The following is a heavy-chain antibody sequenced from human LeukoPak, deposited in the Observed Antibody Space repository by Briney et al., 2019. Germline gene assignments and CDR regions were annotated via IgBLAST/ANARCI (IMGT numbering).Heavy chain of an antibody. Sequence: GASVKVSFKASGYTFTGYYIHWVRQAPGQGLEWMGGINPNSGGTNYAQKFQGRVTMTRDTSISTAYMELSRLRSDDTAVYYCARDHGALDAFDIWGEGTMVTVSS. CDR3: ARDHGALDAFDI. D-gene: IGHD3-16*01. J-gene: IGHJ3*02. CDR1: GYTFTGYY. CDR2: INPNSGGT. V-gene: IGHV1-2*02.